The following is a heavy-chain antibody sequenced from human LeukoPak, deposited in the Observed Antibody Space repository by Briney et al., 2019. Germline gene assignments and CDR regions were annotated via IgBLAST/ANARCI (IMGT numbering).Heavy chain of an antibody. CDR1: GFPFSSYW. D-gene: IGHD2-15*01. J-gene: IGHJ4*02. CDR3: ATDAGGSPFDY. V-gene: IGHV3-33*03. CDR2: IWSDGSNK. Sequence: GGSLRLSCAASGFPFSSYWMSWVRRAPGKGLEWVAVIWSDGSNKDYADSVKGRFTISRDNSKNSLFPQMNSLRAEDTAVYYCATDAGGSPFDYWGQGTLVTVSS.